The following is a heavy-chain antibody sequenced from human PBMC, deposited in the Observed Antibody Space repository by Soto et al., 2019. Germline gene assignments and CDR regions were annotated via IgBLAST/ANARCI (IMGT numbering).Heavy chain of an antibody. CDR2: ISGSGGST. CDR3: ANYETKGYCSGGSCYSADTNTNHKYYYYGMDV. Sequence: GGSLRLSCAASGFTFSSYAMSWVRQAPGKGLEWVSAISGSGGSTYYADSVKGRFTISRDNSKNTLYLQMNSLRAEDTAVYYCANYETKGYCSGGSCYSADTNTNHKYYYYGMDVWGQGTTVTVSS. V-gene: IGHV3-23*01. D-gene: IGHD2-15*01. CDR1: GFTFSSYA. J-gene: IGHJ6*02.